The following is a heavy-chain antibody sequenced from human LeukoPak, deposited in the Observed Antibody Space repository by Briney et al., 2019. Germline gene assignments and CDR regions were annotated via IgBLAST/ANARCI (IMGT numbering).Heavy chain of an antibody. Sequence: NPSETLSLTCTVSGGSISSYYWSWIRQPPGKGLEWIGYIYYSGSTNYNPSLKSRVTISVDTSKNQFSLKLSSVTAADTAVYYCARGIYGDYYWGQETLVTVSS. CDR1: GGSISSYY. D-gene: IGHD4-17*01. CDR2: IYYSGST. CDR3: ARGIYGDYY. V-gene: IGHV4-59*01. J-gene: IGHJ4*02.